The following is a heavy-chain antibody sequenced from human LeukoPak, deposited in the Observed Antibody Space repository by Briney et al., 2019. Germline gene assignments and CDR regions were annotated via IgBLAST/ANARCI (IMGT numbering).Heavy chain of an antibody. CDR3: ARGRSFDS. V-gene: IGHV3-11*01. CDR1: GFTFSDVY. Sequence: GGSLRLSCAASGFTFSDVYMSWIRQAPGKGLEWVSYISGSDTTIYYADSVKGRFTISRDNAKSSLYLQMNSLRAEDTAVYYCARGRSFDSWGQGTLVTVSS. J-gene: IGHJ4*02. CDR2: ISGSDTTI.